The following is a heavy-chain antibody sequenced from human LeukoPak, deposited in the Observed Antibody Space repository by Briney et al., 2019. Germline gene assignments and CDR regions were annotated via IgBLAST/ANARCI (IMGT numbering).Heavy chain of an antibody. D-gene: IGHD3-10*01. CDR3: ARGHHYYGSGSYFDY. CDR2: INHSGST. Sequence: SETLSLTCAVYGGSFSGYYWSWIRQPPGKGLEWIGEINHSGSTNYNPSPKSRVTISVDTSKNQFSLKLSSVTAADTAVYYCARGHHYYGSGSYFDYWGQGTLVTVSS. V-gene: IGHV4-34*01. CDR1: GGSFSGYY. J-gene: IGHJ4*02.